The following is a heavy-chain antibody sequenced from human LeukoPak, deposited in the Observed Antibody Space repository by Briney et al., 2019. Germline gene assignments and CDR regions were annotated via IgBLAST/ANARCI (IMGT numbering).Heavy chain of an antibody. J-gene: IGHJ6*02. CDR2: ISAYNGNT. CDR3: ARRSYGYGWVDV. D-gene: IGHD5-18*01. Sequence: GASVTVSCKASGYTFTSYGISWVRQAPGQGLAWMGWISAYNGNTNYAQKLQGRVTMTTDTSTSTAYMELRSLRSDDTAVYYCARRSYGYGWVDVWGQGTTVTVSS. V-gene: IGHV1-18*01. CDR1: GYTFTSYG.